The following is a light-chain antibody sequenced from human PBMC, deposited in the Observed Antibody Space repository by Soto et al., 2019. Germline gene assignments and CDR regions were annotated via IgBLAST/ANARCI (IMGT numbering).Light chain of an antibody. J-gene: IGKJ5*01. V-gene: IGKV1D-12*01. CDR3: QQADTFPIT. CDR2: AAS. Sequence: IQMTQSPSSVSAPVGDRVTISCQASQGISRSLAWYQQKPGKAPKLLIYAASSLQSGVPSRFSGSGFGTDFTLTISSLQPEDSAIYYCQQADTFPITFGQGTRLEI. CDR1: QGISRS.